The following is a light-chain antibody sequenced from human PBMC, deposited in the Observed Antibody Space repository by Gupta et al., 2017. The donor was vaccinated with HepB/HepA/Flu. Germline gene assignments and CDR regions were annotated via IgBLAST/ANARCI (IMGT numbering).Light chain of an antibody. CDR3: CSYAGTYTYV. Sequence: QSALTQPRSVSGSPGQSVTISCPGTSTDVGNYNYVSWYQQHPGKAPKLMIYDVIKRPSGVPDRFSGSKSGNTASLTISGLQAEDEADYYCCSYAGTYTYVFGNGTKVTVL. CDR2: DVI. J-gene: IGLJ1*01. V-gene: IGLV2-11*01. CDR1: STDVGNYNY.